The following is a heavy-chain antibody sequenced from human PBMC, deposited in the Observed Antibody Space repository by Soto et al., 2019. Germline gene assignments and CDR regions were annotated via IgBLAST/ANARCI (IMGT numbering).Heavy chain of an antibody. CDR2: IWYDGSNK. J-gene: IGHJ3*02. Sequence: QPGGTLRLSCAASGFTFSSYGMHWVRQAPGKGLEWVAVIWYDGSNKYYADSVKGRFTISRDNSKNTLYLQMNSLRAEDTAVYYCARDRLRVNWNYRTNDAFDIWGQGTMVPVSS. CDR3: ARDRLRVNWNYRTNDAFDI. D-gene: IGHD1-7*01. V-gene: IGHV3-33*01. CDR1: GFTFSSYG.